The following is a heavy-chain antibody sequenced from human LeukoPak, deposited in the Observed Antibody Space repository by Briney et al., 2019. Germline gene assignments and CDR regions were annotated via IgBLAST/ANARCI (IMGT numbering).Heavy chain of an antibody. CDR2: IIPIFGTA. V-gene: IGHV1-69*06. J-gene: IGHJ4*02. CDR3: AWGVAAAVAWAGDYFDY. CDR1: GYTFTSYG. D-gene: IGHD6-13*01. Sequence: ASVKVSCKASGYTFTSYGISWVRQAPGQGLEWMGGIIPIFGTANYAQKFQGRVTITADKSTSTAYMELSSLRSEDTAVYYCAWGVAAAVAWAGDYFDYWGQGTMVTVSS.